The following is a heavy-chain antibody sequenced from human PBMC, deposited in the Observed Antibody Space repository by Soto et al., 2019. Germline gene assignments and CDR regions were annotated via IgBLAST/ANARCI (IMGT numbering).Heavy chain of an antibody. D-gene: IGHD6-6*01. V-gene: IGHV1-69*01. CDR2: FIPIFGTA. Sequence: QVQLVQSGAEGKKPGSSVKVSCKASGGTFSSYAISWVRQAPGQGLEWMGGFIPIFGTAHYAQKFQGRVTITADESTRTAYMALRSLRCEDTAVYSCARDPVIAARPPAADYHYYYGMDFSGQGTTVTVSS. CDR1: GGTFSSYA. J-gene: IGHJ6*02. CDR3: ARDPVIAARPPAADYHYYYGMDF.